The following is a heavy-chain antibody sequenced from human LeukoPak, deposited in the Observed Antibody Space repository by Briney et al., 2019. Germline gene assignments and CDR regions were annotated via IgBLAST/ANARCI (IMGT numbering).Heavy chain of an antibody. Sequence: NASGPTLVNPTQTLTLTCTFSGFSLSTSGVGVGWIRQPPGKALEWLALISWNDHKRYSPSLKSRLTITKDTSKNQVVLTMTNMDPVDTATYYCAHLYDSSGYYYVGGNNWFDPWGQGTLVTVSS. V-gene: IGHV2-5*01. J-gene: IGHJ5*02. D-gene: IGHD3-22*01. CDR2: ISWNDHK. CDR3: AHLYDSSGYYYVGGNNWFDP. CDR1: GFSLSTSGVG.